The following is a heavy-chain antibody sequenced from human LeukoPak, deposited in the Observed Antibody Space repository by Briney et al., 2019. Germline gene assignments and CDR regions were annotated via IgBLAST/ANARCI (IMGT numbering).Heavy chain of an antibody. CDR2: ISSSSSYI. Sequence: PGGSLRLSCAASGFTFSDYYMSWIRQAPGKGLEWVSYISSSSSYIYYADSVKGRFTISRDNAKNSLYLQMNSLRAEDTAVYYCARDLLYGDYVSGWFDPWGQGTLVTVSS. CDR3: ARDLLYGDYVSGWFDP. D-gene: IGHD4-17*01. CDR1: GFTFSDYY. V-gene: IGHV3-11*06. J-gene: IGHJ5*02.